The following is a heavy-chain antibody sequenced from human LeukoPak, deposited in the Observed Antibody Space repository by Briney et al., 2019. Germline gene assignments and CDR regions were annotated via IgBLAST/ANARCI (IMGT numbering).Heavy chain of an antibody. Sequence: PGGSLRLSCAASGFTVSSNYMSWVRQAPGKGLEWVSVIYSGGSTYYADSVKGRFTISRDNSKNTLCLQMNSLRAEDTAVYYCARAKGEQWLVGYFDLWGRGTLVTVSS. CDR1: GFTVSSNY. CDR2: IYSGGST. D-gene: IGHD6-19*01. J-gene: IGHJ2*01. CDR3: ARAKGEQWLVGYFDL. V-gene: IGHV3-53*01.